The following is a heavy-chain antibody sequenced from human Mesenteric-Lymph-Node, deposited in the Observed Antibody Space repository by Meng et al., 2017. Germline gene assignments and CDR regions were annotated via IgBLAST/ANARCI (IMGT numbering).Heavy chain of an antibody. J-gene: IGHJ3*01. V-gene: IGHV1-69*06. D-gene: IGHD3-9*01. CDR3: AREIVSYNVLTDDYKAEAFDL. CDR1: GYTFTSYD. CDR2: IIPIFGTA. Sequence: SVTVSCKASGYTFTSYDINLVRQATGQGLEWMGGIIPIFGTANYAQKFQGRVTITADKSTSTAYMELSSLGSEDTAVYYCAREIVSYNVLTDDYKAEAFDLWGQGTMVTVSS.